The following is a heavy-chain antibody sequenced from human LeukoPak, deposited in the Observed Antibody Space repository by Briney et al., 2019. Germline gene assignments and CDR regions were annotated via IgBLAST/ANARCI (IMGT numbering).Heavy chain of an antibody. CDR3: AGGNLGYCSSTSCQALIDY. Sequence: PSETLSLTCFVSGDSMTGSISRAGYYWSWIRQPPGKGLEWIGEINHSGSTNYNPSLKSRVTISVDTSKNQFSLKLSSVTAADTAVYYCAGGNLGYCSSTSCQALIDYWGQGILGTVSS. CDR1: GDSMTGSISRAGYY. V-gene: IGHV4-34*01. CDR2: INHSGST. J-gene: IGHJ4*02. D-gene: IGHD2-2*01.